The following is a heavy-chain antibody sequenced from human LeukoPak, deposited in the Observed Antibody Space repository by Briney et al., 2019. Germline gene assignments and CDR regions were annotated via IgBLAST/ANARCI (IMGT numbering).Heavy chain of an antibody. CDR3: VRGFDGTNAFDL. Sequence: GGSLRLSCGASGFTFTTYWMNWVRQAPGKGLEWVASIKQDGSETYYVDSVKGRFTISRDNDKNSVYLQMGSLRVEDAAVYYCVRGFDGTNAFDLWGQGTMVTVSS. V-gene: IGHV3-7*01. CDR1: GFTFTTYW. CDR2: IKQDGSET. D-gene: IGHD3-9*01. J-gene: IGHJ3*01.